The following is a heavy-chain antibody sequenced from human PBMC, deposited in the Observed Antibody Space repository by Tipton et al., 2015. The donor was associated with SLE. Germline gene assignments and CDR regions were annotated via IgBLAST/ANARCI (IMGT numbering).Heavy chain of an antibody. V-gene: IGHV3-9*01. D-gene: IGHD2/OR15-2a*01. J-gene: IGHJ6*03. CDR2: ISWNSGRI. CDR3: AKDAGPAFYFFFYLNV. CDR1: GFRFDDFA. Sequence: SLRLSCGGSGFRFDDFAMHWVRQTPGKGLEWVSGISWNSGRIAYADSVKGRFTISRDNAKRSVYLEMNSLRPEDTALYYCAKDAGPAFYFFFYLNVWGKGTTVTVS.